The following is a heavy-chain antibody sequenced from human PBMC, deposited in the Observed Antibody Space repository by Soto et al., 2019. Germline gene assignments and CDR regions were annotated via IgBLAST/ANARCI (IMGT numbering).Heavy chain of an antibody. J-gene: IGHJ6*02. CDR1: GFTFSSYA. D-gene: IGHD1-26*01. CDR2: ISYDGSNK. Sequence: GGSLRLSCAASGFTFSSYAMHWVRQAPGKGLEWVAVISYDGSNKYYADSVKGRFTISRDNSKNTLYQQMNSLRAEDTAVYYCARHLTSSRSRGVNFYGMDVWGQGTTVTVSS. V-gene: IGHV3-30-3*01. CDR3: ARHLTSSRSRGVNFYGMDV.